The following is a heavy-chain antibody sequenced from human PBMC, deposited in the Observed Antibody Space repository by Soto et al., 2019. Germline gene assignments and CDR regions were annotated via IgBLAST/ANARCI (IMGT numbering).Heavy chain of an antibody. V-gene: IGHV3-66*03. CDR1: GFTVSSNY. J-gene: IGHJ6*02. CDR2: IYSCGST. D-gene: IGHD2-2*02. Sequence: HPGGSLRLSCAASGFTVSSNYMSWVRQAPGKGLEWVSVIYSCGSTYYADSVKGRFTISRDNSKNTLYLQMNSLRAEDTAVYYCARDRFRSTSCYTFYYYGMDVWGQGSTVTVSS. CDR3: ARDRFRSTSCYTFYYYGMDV.